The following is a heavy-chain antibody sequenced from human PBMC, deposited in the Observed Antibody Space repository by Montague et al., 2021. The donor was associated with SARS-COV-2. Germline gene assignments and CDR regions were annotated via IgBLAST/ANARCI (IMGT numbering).Heavy chain of an antibody. CDR3: ARDGHRRLSIEGRFDP. D-gene: IGHD6-6*01. CDR1: GFTFRSYA. V-gene: IGHV3-30*04. J-gene: IGHJ5*02. Sequence: SLRLSCAASGFTFRSYAMHWVRQTPGKGLEWVASISDDGTNKFYVDSVKGRFTISRDNSKNSLYLQMNSLGADDTAVYYCARDGHRRLSIEGRFDPWGQGTLVTVSS. CDR2: ISDDGTNK.